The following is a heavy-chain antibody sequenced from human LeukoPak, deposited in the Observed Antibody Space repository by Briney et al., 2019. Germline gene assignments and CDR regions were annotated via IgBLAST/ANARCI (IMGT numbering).Heavy chain of an antibody. CDR2: SVPMSDTK. J-gene: IGHJ5*02. Sequence: SVKVSCKASGGSFGDFAIIWVRQAPGHGLEWMGRSVPMSDTKDYAQKFQGRVIFTTDESTTTAHMELSNLSPEDTGVYYCAATSIIFHWFDPWGQGTLVTVSS. D-gene: IGHD1-14*01. CDR3: AATSIIFHWFDP. CDR1: GGSFGDFA. V-gene: IGHV1-69*05.